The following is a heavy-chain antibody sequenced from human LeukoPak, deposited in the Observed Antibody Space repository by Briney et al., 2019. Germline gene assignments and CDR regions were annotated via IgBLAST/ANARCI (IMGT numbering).Heavy chain of an antibody. D-gene: IGHD1-1*01. Sequence: SVKVSCHASGGTFHIYAISWVRQAPGQGLVWMGGIIPIFGTANYAQKFQGRVTITTDESTSTAYMELSSLRSEDTAVYYCARALSQLGKFDPWGQGTLVTVSS. CDR2: IIPIFGTA. CDR1: GGTFHIYA. CDR3: ARALSQLGKFDP. J-gene: IGHJ5*02. V-gene: IGHV1-69*05.